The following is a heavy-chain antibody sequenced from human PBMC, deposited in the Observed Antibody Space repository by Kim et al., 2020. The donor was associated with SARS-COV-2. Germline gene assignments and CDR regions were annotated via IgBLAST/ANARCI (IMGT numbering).Heavy chain of an antibody. J-gene: IGHJ6*02. CDR1: GGTFSSYA. V-gene: IGHV1-69*04. CDR2: IIPILGIA. CDR3: ARDYATIFGVVIIPYYYYGMDV. D-gene: IGHD3-3*01. Sequence: SVKVSCKASGGTFSSYAISWVRQAPGQGLEWMGRIIPILGIAKYAQKFQGRVTITADKSTSTAYMELSSLRSEDTAVYYCARDYATIFGVVIIPYYYYGMDVWGQGTTVTVSS.